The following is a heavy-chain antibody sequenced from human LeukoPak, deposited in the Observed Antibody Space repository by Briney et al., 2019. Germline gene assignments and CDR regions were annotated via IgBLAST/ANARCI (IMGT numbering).Heavy chain of an antibody. Sequence: ASVKVSCKTSGYTFTGYYMHWARQAPGQGLEWMGWINPNSGGTNYAQKFQGRVTMTRDTSISTSYMELSRLRFDDTAVYYCARVWPCSNGVCPDVFDDWGQGTLVTVSS. V-gene: IGHV1-2*02. J-gene: IGHJ4*02. CDR3: ARVWPCSNGVCPDVFDD. D-gene: IGHD2-8*01. CDR1: GYTFTGYY. CDR2: INPNSGGT.